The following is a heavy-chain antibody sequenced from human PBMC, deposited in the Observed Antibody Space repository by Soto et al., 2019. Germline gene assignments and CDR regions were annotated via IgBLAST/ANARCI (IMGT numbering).Heavy chain of an antibody. J-gene: IGHJ4*02. V-gene: IGHV1-2*02. CDR1: GYTFTGYY. Sequence: GASVKVSCKASGYTFTGYYMNWVRQAPGQGLEWMGWINPNSGGTNYAQKFQGRVTMTRDTSISTAYMELSRLRSDDTAVYYCAKSGSGATSECDYWGQGTLVTVSS. D-gene: IGHD1-26*01. CDR2: INPNSGGT. CDR3: AKSGSGATSECDY.